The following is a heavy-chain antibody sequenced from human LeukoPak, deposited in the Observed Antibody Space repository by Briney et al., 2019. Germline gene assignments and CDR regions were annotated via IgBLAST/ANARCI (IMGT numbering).Heavy chain of an antibody. Sequence: PGGSLRLSCAASGFTFSSYTMNWVRQAPGKGLEWVSSISTTSAYILYAVSVKRRLTLSRDNAKSSLSLEMNSLRAEDTAVYYCARDGAAAAGRYFDYWGQGSLVTVSS. V-gene: IGHV3-21*01. D-gene: IGHD6-13*01. CDR1: GFTFSSYT. J-gene: IGHJ4*02. CDR3: ARDGAAAAGRYFDY. CDR2: ISTTSAYI.